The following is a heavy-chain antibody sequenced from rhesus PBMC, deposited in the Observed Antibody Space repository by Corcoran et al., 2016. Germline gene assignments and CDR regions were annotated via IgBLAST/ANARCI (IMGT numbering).Heavy chain of an antibody. CDR1: GYSISSNY. Sequence: QVQLQESGPGLVKPSETLSLTCAVSGYSISSNYWSWIRQPPGKGLECIGYIYGRSGSTYYTPSLKSLFTISTDTSKNQFSLKLSSVTAADTAVYYCAGDTAGTAKEYRGQGVLVTVSA. CDR3: AGDTAGTAKEY. J-gene: IGHJ4*01. CDR2: IYGRSGST. D-gene: IGHD5-24*01. V-gene: IGHV4-160*01.